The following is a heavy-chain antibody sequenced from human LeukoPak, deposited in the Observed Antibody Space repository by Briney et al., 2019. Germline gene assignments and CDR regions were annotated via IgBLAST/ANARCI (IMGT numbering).Heavy chain of an antibody. CDR2: IKQDGSKK. Sequence: GGSLRLSCAASGFTFSSYWMSWVRQAPGKGLEWVANIKQDGSKKYYVDSVKGRFTISRDNAKNTLYLQMNSLRAEDTAVYYCAKGYYYDSSGYYQHFDHWGQGTLVTVSS. CDR1: GFTFSSYW. V-gene: IGHV3-7*02. J-gene: IGHJ4*02. D-gene: IGHD3-22*01. CDR3: AKGYYYDSSGYYQHFDH.